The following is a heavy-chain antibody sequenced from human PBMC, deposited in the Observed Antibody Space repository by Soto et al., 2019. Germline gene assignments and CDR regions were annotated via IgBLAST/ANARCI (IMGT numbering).Heavy chain of an antibody. V-gene: IGHV4-34*01. CDR2: INHSGST. D-gene: IGHD4-17*01. CDR3: ARDDYGDYEGDY. Sequence: PSETLSLTCAVYGGSFSGYYWSWIRQPPGKGLEWIGEINHSGSTNYNPSLKSRVTISVDTSKNQFSLKLSSVTAADTAVYYCARDDYGDYEGDYWGQGTLVTVSS. J-gene: IGHJ4*02. CDR1: GGSFSGYY.